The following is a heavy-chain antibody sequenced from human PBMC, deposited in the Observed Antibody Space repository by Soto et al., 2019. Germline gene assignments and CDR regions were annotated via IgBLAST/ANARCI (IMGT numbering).Heavy chain of an antibody. CDR2: ISAYNGNT. D-gene: IGHD2-2*02. Sequence: ASVKVSCKASGYTFTTYGISWVRQAPGQGLEWMGWISAYNGNTNYAQKHQGRVTMTTDTSTSTAYMEPRSLRSDDTAVYYCARDQDIVVVPAAIGPPLDYWGQGTLVTVSS. CDR3: ARDQDIVVVPAAIGPPLDY. V-gene: IGHV1-18*01. J-gene: IGHJ4*02. CDR1: GYTFTTYG.